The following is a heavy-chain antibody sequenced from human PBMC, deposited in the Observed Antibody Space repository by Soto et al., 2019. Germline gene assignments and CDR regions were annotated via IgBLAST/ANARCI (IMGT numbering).Heavy chain of an antibody. CDR3: ASYDSSGRFDY. CDR2: IYYSGST. J-gene: IGHJ4*02. CDR1: GGSISSGGYS. D-gene: IGHD3-22*01. V-gene: IGHV4-61*08. Sequence: PSETLSLTCAVSGGSISSGGYSWSWIRQPPGKGLEWIGYIYYSGSTNYNLSLKSRVTISVDTSKNQFSLKLSSVTAADTAVYYCASYDSSGRFDYWGQGTLVTVSS.